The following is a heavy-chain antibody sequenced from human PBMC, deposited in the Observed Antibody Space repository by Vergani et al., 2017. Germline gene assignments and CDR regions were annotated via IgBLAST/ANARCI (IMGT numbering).Heavy chain of an antibody. Sequence: QVTLKESGPVLVKPTETLTLTCTVSGFSLSNARMGVSWIRQPPGKALEWLAHIFSNDEKSYSTSLKSRLTISKDTSKSQVVLTMTNMDPVDTATYYCARITRITRIVVVTKYYFDYWGQGTLVTVSS. J-gene: IGHJ4*02. V-gene: IGHV2-26*01. CDR3: ARITRITRIVVVTKYYFDY. CDR1: GFSLSNARMG. CDR2: IFSNDEK. D-gene: IGHD3-22*01.